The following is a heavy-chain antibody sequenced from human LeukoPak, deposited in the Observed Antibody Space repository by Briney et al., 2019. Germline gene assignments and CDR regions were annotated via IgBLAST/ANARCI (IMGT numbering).Heavy chain of an antibody. CDR1: GFTFNSYA. J-gene: IGHJ4*02. CDR3: AREFGHNRWYFDY. D-gene: IGHD5-24*01. V-gene: IGHV3-23*01. Sequence: GGSLRLSCAASGFTFNSYAMSWVRQAPGKGLEWVSGISGRGRNTYYADSVKSRFTISRDNSLNTLHLQMNSLRTEDTAVYYCAREFGHNRWYFDYWGQGALVTVSS. CDR2: ISGRGRNT.